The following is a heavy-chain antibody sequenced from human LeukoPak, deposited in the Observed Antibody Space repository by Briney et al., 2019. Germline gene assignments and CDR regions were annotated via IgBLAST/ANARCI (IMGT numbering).Heavy chain of an antibody. Sequence: SETLSLTCTVSGGSISSGGYFWSWIRQHPGKGLEWIGYIYYSGSTYYNPSLKSRVTMSVDTSQNQFSVKLSSVTAADTAVYYCARHEVAMADTAYWGQGILVTVSS. J-gene: IGHJ4*02. CDR2: IYYSGST. D-gene: IGHD6-19*01. CDR3: ARHEVAMADTAY. CDR1: GGSISSGGYF. V-gene: IGHV4-31*03.